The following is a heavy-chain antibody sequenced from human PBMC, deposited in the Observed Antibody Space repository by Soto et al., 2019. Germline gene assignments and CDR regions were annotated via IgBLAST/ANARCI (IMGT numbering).Heavy chain of an antibody. V-gene: IGHV3-7*04. Sequence: EVQLVESGGGWVQLGGSLRLSCPASGFTLSTYWMFWVRQPPGKGLEWVATIKGNGSEKLYVDSVKGRFTISRDNAKDSVHLRMNSLRVEDTAVYCCAGAPVWLIENWGQGTLVTVSS. CDR1: GFTLSTYW. CDR3: AGAPVWLIEN. D-gene: IGHD3-16*01. CDR2: IKGNGSEK. J-gene: IGHJ4*02.